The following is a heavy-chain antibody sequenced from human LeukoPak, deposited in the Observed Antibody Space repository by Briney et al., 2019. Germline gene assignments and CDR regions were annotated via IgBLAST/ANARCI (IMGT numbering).Heavy chain of an antibody. CDR2: ISGSGDST. J-gene: IGHJ4*02. CDR1: GFTFSSYA. D-gene: IGHD3-22*01. Sequence: PGGSLRLSCAASGFTFSSYAMSWVRQAPGKGLEWVSGISGSGDSTYYADSVKGRFTISRDNSKNTLYLQMNSLRAEDTAVYYCAKDRFLYYYDSSGYYYDYWGQGTLVTVSS. V-gene: IGHV3-23*01. CDR3: AKDRFLYYYDSSGYYYDY.